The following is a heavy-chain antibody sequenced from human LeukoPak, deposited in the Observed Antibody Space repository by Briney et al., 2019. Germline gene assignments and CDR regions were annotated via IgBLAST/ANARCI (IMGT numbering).Heavy chain of an antibody. D-gene: IGHD7-27*01. CDR2: MSPNSGNT. J-gene: IGHJ4*02. Sequence: ASVKVSCKASGYTFASYDINWVRQATGQGLEWMGWMSPNSGNTGYAQKFQGRVTMTRSTSMSTAYMELSSLKSEDTAVYYCTRGPPNWGYDYWGQGTLVTVSS. CDR1: GYTFASYD. CDR3: TRGPPNWGYDY. V-gene: IGHV1-8*01.